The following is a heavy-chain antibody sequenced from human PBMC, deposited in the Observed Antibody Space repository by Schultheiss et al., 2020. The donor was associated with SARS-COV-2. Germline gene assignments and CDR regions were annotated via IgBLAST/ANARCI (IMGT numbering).Heavy chain of an antibody. CDR1: GGSISSYY. V-gene: IGHV4-59*12. D-gene: IGHD2-8*01. CDR2: IYYSGST. J-gene: IGHJ4*02. Sequence: SETLSLTCTVSGGSISSYYWSWIRQPPGKGLEWIGYIYYSGSTNYNPSLKSRVTMSVDTSKNQFSLKLSSVTAADTAVYYCARDRGYCTNGVCYTDYWGQGTLVTVSS. CDR3: ARDRGYCTNGVCYTDY.